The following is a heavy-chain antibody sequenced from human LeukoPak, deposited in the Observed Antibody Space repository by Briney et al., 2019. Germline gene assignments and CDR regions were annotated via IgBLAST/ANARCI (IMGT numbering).Heavy chain of an antibody. CDR3: ARVKQWLVISYYYYGMDV. CDR1: GFTFSSYA. Sequence: GGSLRLSCAASGFTFSSYAMSWVRQAPGKGLEWVSVIYSGGSTYYADSVKGRFTISRDNSKNTLYLQMNSLRAEDTAVYYCARVKQWLVISYYYYGMDVWGQGTTVTVSS. J-gene: IGHJ6*02. V-gene: IGHV3-53*01. D-gene: IGHD6-19*01. CDR2: IYSGGST.